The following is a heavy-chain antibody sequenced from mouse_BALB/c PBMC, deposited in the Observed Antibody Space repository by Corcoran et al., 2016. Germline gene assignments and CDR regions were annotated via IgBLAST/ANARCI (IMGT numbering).Heavy chain of an antibody. CDR3: APYYGFHFDY. D-gene: IGHD1-2*01. J-gene: IGHJ2*01. CDR2: IDPANGNT. CDR1: GFNIKDTY. Sequence: EVQLQQSGAELVKPGASVKLSCTASGFNIKDTYMHWVKQRPEQGLEWIGRIDPANGNTKYDPKFQGKATKTADTSSNTAYLQLSSLSSEDTAVYYCAPYYGFHFDYWVQGTTLTVSS. V-gene: IGHV14-3*02.